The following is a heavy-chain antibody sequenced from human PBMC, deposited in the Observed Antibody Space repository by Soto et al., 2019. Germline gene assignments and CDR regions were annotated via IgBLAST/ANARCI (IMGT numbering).Heavy chain of an antibody. Sequence: QVQLVQSGAEMKEPGSSVKVSCKTSGGTFSSSAISWLRQAPGQGLEWMGGIIPLFRTPDYAQKFQGRVTIAADDSTSTACMELSSLRSEDTAVYYCARDNDRLQLGGNYYYILDVWGQGTTIAVSS. J-gene: IGHJ6*02. CDR3: ARDNDRLQLGGNYYYILDV. V-gene: IGHV1-69*12. CDR1: GGTFSSSA. CDR2: IIPLFRTP. D-gene: IGHD4-4*01.